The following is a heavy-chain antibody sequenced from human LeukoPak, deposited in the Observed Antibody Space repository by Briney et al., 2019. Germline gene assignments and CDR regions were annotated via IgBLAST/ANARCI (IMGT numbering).Heavy chain of an antibody. CDR3: AKDIGYYYDSSGYPDY. D-gene: IGHD3-22*01. CDR2: ISWNSGSI. CDR1: GFTFDDYA. Sequence: PGRSLRLSCAASGFTFDDYAMHWVRHAPGKGLEWVSGISWNSGSIGYADSVKGRFTISRDNAKNSLYLQMNSLRAEDTALYYCAKDIGYYYDSSGYPDYWGQGTLVTVSS. J-gene: IGHJ4*02. V-gene: IGHV3-9*01.